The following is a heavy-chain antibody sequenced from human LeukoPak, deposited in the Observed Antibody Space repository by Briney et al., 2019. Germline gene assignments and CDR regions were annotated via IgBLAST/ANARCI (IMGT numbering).Heavy chain of an antibody. CDR3: ARGYYDFWSGYDY. J-gene: IGHJ4*02. Sequence: SETLSLTCAVYGGSFSGYYWSWIRQPPGKGLEWIGEINHSGSTNYNPSLKSRVTISVVTSKNQFSLKLSSVTAADTAVYYCARGYYDFWSGYDYWGQGTLVTVSS. D-gene: IGHD3-3*01. CDR2: INHSGST. V-gene: IGHV4-34*01. CDR1: GGSFSGYY.